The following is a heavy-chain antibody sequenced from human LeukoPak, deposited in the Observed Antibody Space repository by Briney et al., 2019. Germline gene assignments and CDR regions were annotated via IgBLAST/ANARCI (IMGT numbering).Heavy chain of an antibody. J-gene: IGHJ6*02. CDR3: ATSIVVASATRGNPPPYHYYYGMDV. CDR1: GGTFSNYA. CDR2: IIPIFGTA. V-gene: IGHV1-69*13. D-gene: IGHD2-2*01. Sequence: ASVKVSCKASGGTFSNYAINWVRQAPGRGLEWMGGIIPIFGTANYEQKFQGRVTITADESTSTAYMELSSLRSEDTAVYYCATSIVVASATRGNPPPYHYYYGMDVWGQGTTVTVSS.